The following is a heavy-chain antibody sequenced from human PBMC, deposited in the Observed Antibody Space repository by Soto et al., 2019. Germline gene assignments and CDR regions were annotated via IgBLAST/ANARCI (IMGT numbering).Heavy chain of an antibody. J-gene: IGHJ4*02. CDR1: CYTFTSYG. CDR2: ISAYNGNT. Sequence: QVQLVQSRAEVKQPGSSVKVSCKASCYTFTSYGISWVRQAPGQSHEWMGWISAYNGNTNYAQKLQGRVTMTTDTSTSTAYMELRSLRSDDTAVYYCARDGPGLRFLEWLQNFDYWGQGTLVTVSS. D-gene: IGHD3-3*01. CDR3: ARDGPGLRFLEWLQNFDY. V-gene: IGHV1-18*01.